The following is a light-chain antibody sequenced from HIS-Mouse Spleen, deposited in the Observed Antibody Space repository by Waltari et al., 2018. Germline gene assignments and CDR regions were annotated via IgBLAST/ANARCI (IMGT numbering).Light chain of an antibody. CDR3: QQRSNWPPIT. V-gene: IGKV3-11*01. CDR2: DAS. Sequence: EIVLTQSPATLSLSPGERATLHCRASQSVSSYLAWYQQKPGQAPRLLIYDASNRATGIPARFSGSGSGTDFTLTISSLEPEDFAVYYCQQRSNWPPITFGPGTKVDIK. CDR1: QSVSSY. J-gene: IGKJ3*01.